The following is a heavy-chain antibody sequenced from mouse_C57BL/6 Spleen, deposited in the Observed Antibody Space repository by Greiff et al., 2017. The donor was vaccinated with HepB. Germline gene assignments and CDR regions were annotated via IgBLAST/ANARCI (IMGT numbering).Heavy chain of an antibody. D-gene: IGHD2-4*01. V-gene: IGHV1-22*01. CDR2: INPNNGGT. CDR3: AIYYDYPFDY. CDR1: GYTFTDYN. Sequence: VQLQQSGPELVKPGASVKMSCKASGYTFTDYNMHWVKQSHGKSLEWIGYINPNNGGTSYNQKFKGKATLTVNKSSSTAYMELRSLTSEDSAVYYCAIYYDYPFDYWGQGTTLTVSS. J-gene: IGHJ2*01.